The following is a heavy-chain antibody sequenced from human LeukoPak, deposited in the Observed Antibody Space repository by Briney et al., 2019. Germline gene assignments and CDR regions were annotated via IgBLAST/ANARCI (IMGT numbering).Heavy chain of an antibody. Sequence: SETLSLTCTVSGGSISSYYWSWIRQPPGKGLEWIGYIYYSGSTNYNPSLKSRVTISVDKSKNQFSLKLSSVTAADTAVYYCATLTYYYDSSGYLDYWGQGTLVTVSS. CDR1: GGSISSYY. CDR2: IYYSGST. V-gene: IGHV4-59*12. CDR3: ATLTYYYDSSGYLDY. D-gene: IGHD3-22*01. J-gene: IGHJ4*02.